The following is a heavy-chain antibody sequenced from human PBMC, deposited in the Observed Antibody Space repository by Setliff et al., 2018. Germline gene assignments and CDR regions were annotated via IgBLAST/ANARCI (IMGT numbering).Heavy chain of an antibody. Sequence: KPSETLSLTCTVSGGSISSGSYYWSWIRQPAGKGLEWIGRVDTSGSNYNPSLNGRVTLSRDTSQNQFSLKLSSVTAADTAVYFCVTYYVGLGGRGYWGQGTLVTVSS. CDR1: GGSISSGSYY. J-gene: IGHJ4*02. D-gene: IGHD3-16*01. CDR2: VDTSGS. CDR3: VTYYVGLGGRGY. V-gene: IGHV4-61*02.